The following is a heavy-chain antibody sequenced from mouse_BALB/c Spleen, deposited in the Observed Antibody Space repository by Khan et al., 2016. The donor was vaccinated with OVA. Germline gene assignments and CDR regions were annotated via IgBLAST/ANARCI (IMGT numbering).Heavy chain of an antibody. CDR2: INPTNIYT. CDR1: GYTFTSYT. V-gene: IGHV1-4*01. Sequence: QVQLQQSGAELARPGASVKMSCKASGYTFTSYTIHWVKQRPGQGLEWIGYINPTNIYTNYNQKFRDKATLTADKSSRTDYMQLSSLASEYSAVYYCSSVRPSQGNYGAWFAYWGQGTLVTVSA. CDR3: SSVRPSQGNYGAWFAY. J-gene: IGHJ3*01. D-gene: IGHD2-1*01.